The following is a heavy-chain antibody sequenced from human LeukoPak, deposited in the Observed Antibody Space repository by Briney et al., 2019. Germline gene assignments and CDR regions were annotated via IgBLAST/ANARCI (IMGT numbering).Heavy chain of an antibody. V-gene: IGHV1-2*02. CDR2: ISPITGGT. D-gene: IGHD1-26*01. J-gene: IGHJ4*02. CDR1: GYTFTDYF. Sequence: ASVKVSCKASGYTFTDYFLHWVRQAPGQGLEGLAWISPITGGTKYAQKFQGRVTLTRDTSISTAYMELSRLRSDDTAVYFCARGRDSGSRTYYFDYWGQGTLVTVSS. CDR3: ARGRDSGSRTYYFDY.